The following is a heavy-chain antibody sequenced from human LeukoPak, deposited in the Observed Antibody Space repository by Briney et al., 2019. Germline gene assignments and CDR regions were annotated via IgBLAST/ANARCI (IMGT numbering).Heavy chain of an antibody. V-gene: IGHV3-23*01. Sequence: GRSRRLSGTASGFTFSAYDMVWVRQAPGKGPEWVSAIRGGGGSEFYADPVKGRFSISKDNYKNTLFLQMNNLRPEDTAVYYCGRDPNGDYIGAFDMWGPGTMVTVSS. CDR1: GFTFSAYD. D-gene: IGHD4-17*01. CDR3: GRDPNGDYIGAFDM. CDR2: IRGGGGSE. J-gene: IGHJ3*02.